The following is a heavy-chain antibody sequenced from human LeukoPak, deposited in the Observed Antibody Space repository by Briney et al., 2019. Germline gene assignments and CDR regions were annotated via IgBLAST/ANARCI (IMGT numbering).Heavy chain of an antibody. CDR2: ISSNGDNT. CDR1: GFTFSTYV. Sequence: GGPLRLSCAVSGFTFSTYVMHWLRQAAGRGLEYVSAISSNGDNTYYAYSVKGRFTISRDNSKNTLYLQMSSLRADDTDVYYCVRGTGYWGQGTLVTVSS. CDR3: VRGTGY. V-gene: IGHV3-64D*06. J-gene: IGHJ4*02.